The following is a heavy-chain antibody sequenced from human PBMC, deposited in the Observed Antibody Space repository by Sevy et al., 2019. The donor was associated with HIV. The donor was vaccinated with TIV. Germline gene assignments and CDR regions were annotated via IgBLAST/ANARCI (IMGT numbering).Heavy chain of an antibody. V-gene: IGHV1-46*01. CDR1: GYTFTSYY. CDR3: ARDRSTMVRGVIYYYYYYMDV. J-gene: IGHJ6*03. D-gene: IGHD3-10*01. Sequence: ASVKVSCKASGYTFTSYYMHWVRQAPGQGLEWMGIINPSGGSTSYAQKFQGRVTMTRDTSTSTVYMEVSSLRSEDTAVYYCARDRSTMVRGVIYYYYYYMDVWGKGTTVTVSS. CDR2: INPSGGST.